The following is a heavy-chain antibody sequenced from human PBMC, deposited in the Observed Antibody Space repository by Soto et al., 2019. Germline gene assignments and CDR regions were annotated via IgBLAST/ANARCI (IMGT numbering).Heavy chain of an antibody. Sequence: QVQLVQSGPEVKKPGSSVKVSCKASGGTFSNYAITWVRQAPGQGLEWIGGSIPISGIANYAQKFQARVTITADESTNTAYMELRSLRHEDTAVYYCLREAFSEIRHFDYWGQGTLVTVSS. CDR2: SIPISGIA. D-gene: IGHD3-10*01. CDR1: GGTFSNYA. V-gene: IGHV1-69*12. J-gene: IGHJ4*02. CDR3: LREAFSEIRHFDY.